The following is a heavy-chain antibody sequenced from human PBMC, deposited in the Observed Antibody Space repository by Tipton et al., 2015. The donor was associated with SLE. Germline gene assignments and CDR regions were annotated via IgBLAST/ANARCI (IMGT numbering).Heavy chain of an antibody. CDR3: ARHHPLMTVASFDY. Sequence: TLSLTCTISGGSFSYYYWHWFRQPAGKGLEWIGHISASGSTNYNPSLRSRVTLSVDTSKDQFSLKLTSLTAADTAVYYCARHHPLMTVASFDYWGQGSLLIVSS. D-gene: IGHD4/OR15-4a*01. CDR2: ISASGST. J-gene: IGHJ4*02. V-gene: IGHV4-4*07. CDR1: GGSFSYYY.